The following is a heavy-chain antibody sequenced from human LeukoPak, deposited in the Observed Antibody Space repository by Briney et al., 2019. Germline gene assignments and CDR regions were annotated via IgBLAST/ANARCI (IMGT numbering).Heavy chain of an antibody. D-gene: IGHD6-25*01. CDR1: GFTFSGSA. J-gene: IGHJ4*02. CDR3: VRATGSGWTNFDY. CDR2: IRSKANNHAT. V-gene: IGHV3-73*01. Sequence: TGGSLRLSCAASGFTFSGSAMHWVRQASGKGLEWVGRIRSKANNHATAYAASVKGRFTISRDDSKNTAYLQMNSLKTEDTAVYYCVRATGSGWTNFDYWGQGTLVTVSS.